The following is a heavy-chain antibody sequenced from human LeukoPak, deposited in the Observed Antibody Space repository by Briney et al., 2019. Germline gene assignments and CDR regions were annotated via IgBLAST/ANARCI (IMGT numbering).Heavy chain of an antibody. CDR1: GFTFSSYC. CDR3: ARVQRYCSGGSGYADIIDY. CDR2: INQDGSEK. J-gene: IGHJ4*02. Sequence: GGSLRLSCAASGFTFSSYCMSWVRQAPGKGLEWVANINQDGSEKYYVDSVKGRFTISRDTAKNSLYLQMNSLRAEDTGVYYCARVQRYCSGGSGYADIIDYWGQGTLVTVS. V-gene: IGHV3-7*01. D-gene: IGHD2-15*01.